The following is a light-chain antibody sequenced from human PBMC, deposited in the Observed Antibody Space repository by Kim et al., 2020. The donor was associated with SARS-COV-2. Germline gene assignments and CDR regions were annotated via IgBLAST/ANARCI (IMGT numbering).Light chain of an antibody. Sequence: ASVGDSITITCRASQAIIVYLAWFQQKPGRAPKSLIHGASSLQSGVPSRFSGSGSGTDFSLTIHNVQPEDFATYYCQQYKTYPFTFGPGTKVDIK. CDR1: QAIIVY. CDR2: GAS. V-gene: IGKV1-16*01. CDR3: QQYKTYPFT. J-gene: IGKJ3*01.